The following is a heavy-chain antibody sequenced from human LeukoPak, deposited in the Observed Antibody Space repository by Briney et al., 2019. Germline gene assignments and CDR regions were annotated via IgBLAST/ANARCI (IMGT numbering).Heavy chain of an antibody. V-gene: IGHV1-3*02. J-gene: IGHJ4*02. Sequence: GASVKVSCKASGYTFTGYTLHWVRQAPGQRLEWMAWSHAGTGNTKYSQEFQARVTITRDTSASTSYMELSSLRFEDTAVYYCARDMYSYGPNDYWGQGTLVTVSS. D-gene: IGHD5-18*01. CDR1: GYTFTGYT. CDR2: SHAGTGNT. CDR3: ARDMYSYGPNDY.